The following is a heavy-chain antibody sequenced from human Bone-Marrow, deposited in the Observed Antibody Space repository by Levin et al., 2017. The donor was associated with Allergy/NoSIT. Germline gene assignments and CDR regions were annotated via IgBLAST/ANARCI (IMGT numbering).Heavy chain of an antibody. Sequence: PGGSLRLSCVGSGFTFGHHAMTWVRQVPGKGLEWVAGTSGSSSSTYYADSVKGRFSISRDNSENTLFLQMSSLRVEDTAVYFCAKSSAVEIKTPYYYYPMDVWGQGTTVTVSS. J-gene: IGHJ6*02. V-gene: IGHV3-23*01. CDR3: AKSSAVEIKTPYYYYPMDV. CDR1: GFTFGHHA. D-gene: IGHD2-21*01. CDR2: TSGSSSST.